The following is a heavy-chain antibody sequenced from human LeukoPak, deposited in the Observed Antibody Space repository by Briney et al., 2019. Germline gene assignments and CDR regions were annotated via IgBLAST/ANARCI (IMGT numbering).Heavy chain of an antibody. CDR1: GYTFTGYY. CDR3: ARGQMKYVYAAGY. J-gene: IGHJ4*02. CDR2: LNPNRGGT. Sequence: ATVKVSCKASGYTFTGYYMHGVPQAPGRGLGWMGWLNPNRGGTNYTQKLQGGVPMTRDTSLSTAYMELCRLRSDDTAVYYCARGQMKYVYAAGYWGQGTLVTVPS. V-gene: IGHV1-2*02. D-gene: IGHD3-16*01.